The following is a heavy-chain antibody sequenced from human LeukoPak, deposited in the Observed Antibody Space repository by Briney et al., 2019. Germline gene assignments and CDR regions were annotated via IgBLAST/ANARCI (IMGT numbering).Heavy chain of an antibody. J-gene: IGHJ4*02. V-gene: IGHV3-23*01. D-gene: IGHD5-18*01. Sequence: GESLKISCAASGSTFTFYAMSWVRQAPGKGLEWVSAISGSGGSTYYADSVKGRFTISRDNSKNTLYLQMNSLRAEDTAVYYCARRKDTAMAPFDYWGQGTLVTVSS. CDR2: ISGSGGST. CDR1: GSTFTFYA. CDR3: ARRKDTAMAPFDY.